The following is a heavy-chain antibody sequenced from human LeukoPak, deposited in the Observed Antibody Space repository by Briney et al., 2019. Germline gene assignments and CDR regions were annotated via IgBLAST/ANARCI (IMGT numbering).Heavy chain of an antibody. CDR2: ISGSGGST. D-gene: IGHD3-10*01. CDR3: AKGSPSYGSGWDAFDI. J-gene: IGHJ3*02. Sequence: PGGSLRLSCAASGFTFSSYAMSWVRQAPGKGLEWVSAISGSGGSTYYADSVKGRFTISRDNSKNTLYLQMNSLRAEDTAVYYCAKGSPSYGSGWDAFDIWGQGTMVTVSS. V-gene: IGHV3-23*01. CDR1: GFTFSSYA.